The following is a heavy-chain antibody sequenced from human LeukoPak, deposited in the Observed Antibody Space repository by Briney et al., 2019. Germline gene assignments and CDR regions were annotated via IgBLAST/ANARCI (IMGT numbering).Heavy chain of an antibody. CDR3: ARDYGNGVNWFDP. CDR1: GFTFSSYA. V-gene: IGHV3-64*01. Sequence: GGSLRLSCAASGFTFSSYAMHWVRQAPGKGLEYVSAISSSGGSTYYANSVKGRFTISRDNSKNTLYLQMGSLRAEDMAVYYCARDYGNGVNWFDPWGQGTLVTVSS. J-gene: IGHJ5*02. D-gene: IGHD4-17*01. CDR2: ISSSGGST.